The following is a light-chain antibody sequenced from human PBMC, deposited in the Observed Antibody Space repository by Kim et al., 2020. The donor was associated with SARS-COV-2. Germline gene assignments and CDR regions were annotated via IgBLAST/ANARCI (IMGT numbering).Light chain of an antibody. CDR3: CSYAGSNDLV. J-gene: IGLJ2*01. V-gene: IGLV2-11*01. CDR1: SSDVGGYNY. CDR2: DVS. Sequence: QSALTQPRSVSGSPGQSITISCTGTSSDVGGYNYVTWYQQHPGKAPKVIIYDVSKRPSGIPDRFSGYKSGNTASLTISGLQTEDEGDYHCCSYAGSNDLVFGGGTQLTVL.